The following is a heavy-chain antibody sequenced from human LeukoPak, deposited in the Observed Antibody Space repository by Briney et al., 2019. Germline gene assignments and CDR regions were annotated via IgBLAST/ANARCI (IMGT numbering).Heavy chain of an antibody. CDR2: INSDGSST. V-gene: IGHV3-74*01. CDR3: ATERDSGSYRPAY. Sequence: GGSLRLSCAASGFTFSSHWMHWVRQAPGKGLVWVSRINSDGSSTTYADSVKGRFTISRDNANNTLYLQMDSLRAEDTAVYYCATERDSGSYRPAYWGQGTLVTVFS. D-gene: IGHD1-26*01. CDR1: GFTFSSHW. J-gene: IGHJ4*02.